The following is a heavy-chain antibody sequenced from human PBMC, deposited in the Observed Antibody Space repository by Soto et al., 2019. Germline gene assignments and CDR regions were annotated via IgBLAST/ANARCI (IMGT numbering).Heavy chain of an antibody. V-gene: IGHV3-30-3*01. D-gene: IGHD6-13*01. CDR2: ISYDGSNK. Sequence: GGSLRLSCAASGFTFSSYAMHWVRQAPGKGLEWVAVISYDGSNKYYADSVKGRFTISRDNSKNTLYLQMNSLRAEDTAVYYCARGGRGEQQLVLWFDPWGQGTLVTVSS. CDR1: GFTFSSYA. J-gene: IGHJ5*02. CDR3: ARGGRGEQQLVLWFDP.